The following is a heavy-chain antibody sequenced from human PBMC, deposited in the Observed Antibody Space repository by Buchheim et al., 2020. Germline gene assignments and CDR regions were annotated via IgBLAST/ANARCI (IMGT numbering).Heavy chain of an antibody. CDR2: IYPGDSDT. Sequence: EVQLVQSGAEVKKPGESLKISCKGAGYRFTNYWIGWVCQMPGKGLEWMGIIYPGDSDTRYSPSFQGQVTISANKSISTAYVQWSSLQASDSAMYYCARLTGSSGYSAYWGQGTL. D-gene: IGHD3-22*01. CDR3: ARLTGSSGYSAY. V-gene: IGHV5-51*01. CDR1: GYRFTNYW. J-gene: IGHJ4*02.